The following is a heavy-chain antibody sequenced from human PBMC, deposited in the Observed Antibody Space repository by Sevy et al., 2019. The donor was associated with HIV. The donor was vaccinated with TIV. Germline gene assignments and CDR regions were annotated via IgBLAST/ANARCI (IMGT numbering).Heavy chain of an antibody. CDR3: ATHAGIAAAGRVFDY. V-gene: IGHV3-72*01. D-gene: IGHD6-13*01. CDR1: GFTFSDHY. Sequence: GGSLRLSCAASGFTFSDHYMEWVRQAPGKGLEWVGRIRNKADSYTTEYAASVKGRFTIPRDDSKNSLYLLMNSLKTEDTALYYCATHAGIAAAGRVFDYWGQGTLVTVSS. J-gene: IGHJ4*02. CDR2: IRNKADSYTT.